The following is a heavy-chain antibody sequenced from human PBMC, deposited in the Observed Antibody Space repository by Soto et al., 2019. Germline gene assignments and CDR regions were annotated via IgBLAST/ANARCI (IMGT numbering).Heavy chain of an antibody. J-gene: IGHJ4*02. Sequence: GASVKVSCKASGFTFTSSAVQWVRQARGQRLEWIGWIVVGSGNTNYAQKFQERVTITRDMSTSTAYMELSSLRSEDTAVYYCAADLIVSSFDWLFPGPPDYWGQGTLVTVSS. CDR2: IVVGSGNT. V-gene: IGHV1-58*01. CDR1: GFTFTSSA. CDR3: AADLIVSSFDWLFPGPPDY. D-gene: IGHD3-9*01.